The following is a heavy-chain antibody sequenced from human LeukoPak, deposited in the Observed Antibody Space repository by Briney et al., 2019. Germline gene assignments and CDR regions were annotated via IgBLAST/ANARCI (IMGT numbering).Heavy chain of an antibody. CDR3: TTDGVTTFATFDY. Sequence: GGSLRLSCAASGFTFSGSAMHWVRQASGKGLEWVGRIRSKANSYATAYAASVKGRFTISRDDSKNTAYLQMNSLKTEDTAVYYCTTDGVTTFATFDYWGQGTLVTVSS. V-gene: IGHV3-73*01. J-gene: IGHJ4*02. CDR2: IRSKANSYAT. D-gene: IGHD4-17*01. CDR1: GFTFSGSA.